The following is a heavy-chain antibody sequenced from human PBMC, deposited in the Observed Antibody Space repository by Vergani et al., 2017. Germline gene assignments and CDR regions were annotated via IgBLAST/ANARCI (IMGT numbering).Heavy chain of an antibody. Sequence: EVQLVESGGGVVRPGGSLRLSCAASGFTFGDYDMNWVRQAPGKGLEWVSRVKWNGDSSVYADSVKGRFTICRDNAKNSLYLQMTSLRAEDTAFYYCARRGSGNTYYLDYWGQGALVTVSS. J-gene: IGHJ4*02. CDR2: VKWNGDSS. D-gene: IGHD3-10*01. CDR3: ARRGSGNTYYLDY. CDR1: GFTFGDYD. V-gene: IGHV3-20*04.